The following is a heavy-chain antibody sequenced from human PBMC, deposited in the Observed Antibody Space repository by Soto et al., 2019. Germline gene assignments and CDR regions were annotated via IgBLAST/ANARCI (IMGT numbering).Heavy chain of an antibody. Sequence: PSETLSLTCGVSGACVASGENCWVWVRQPPGKGLEWLGYIYDSGVTSYTPALKSRVTLSLDRPNNQVSLKLRSVTAADTAVYFCVRHLAHGSTGNVWGQGTLVTVSS. CDR1: GACVASGENC. CDR3: VRHLAHGSTGNV. CDR2: IYDSGVT. D-gene: IGHD3-10*01. V-gene: IGHV4-30-4*08. J-gene: IGHJ3*01.